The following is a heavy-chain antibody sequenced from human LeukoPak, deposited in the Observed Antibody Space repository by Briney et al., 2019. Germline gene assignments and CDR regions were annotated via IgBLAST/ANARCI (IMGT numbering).Heavy chain of an antibody. CDR1: GFTFSSYG. CDR3: AKDFDSPITMIVVVTDYYYYGMDV. CDR2: ISYDGSNK. Sequence: GGSLRLPCAASGFTFSSYGMHWVRQAPGKGLEWVAVISYDGSNKYYADSVKGRFTISRDNSKNTLYLQMNSLRAEDTAVYYCAKDFDSPITMIVVVTDYYYYGMDVWGQGTTVTVSS. V-gene: IGHV3-30*18. J-gene: IGHJ6*02. D-gene: IGHD3-22*01.